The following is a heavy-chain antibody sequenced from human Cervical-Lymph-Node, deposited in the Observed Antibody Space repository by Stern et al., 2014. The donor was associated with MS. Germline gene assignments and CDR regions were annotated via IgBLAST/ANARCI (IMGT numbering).Heavy chain of an antibody. CDR2: ISTYSGGT. Sequence: QVKLVQSGAEVEKPGASVKVSCKASGYSFTGYHMHWVRQAPGQGQEWMGWISTYSGGTKYAQQVTDRMTTIRDTAVNTDDMVLSRLRPDDTSVYCGAGLNEGSCYYDMDVWGQGTPVTVSS. D-gene: IGHD1-26*01. J-gene: IGHJ6*02. CDR3: AGLNEGSCYYDMDV. V-gene: IGHV1-2*02. CDR1: GYSFTGYH.